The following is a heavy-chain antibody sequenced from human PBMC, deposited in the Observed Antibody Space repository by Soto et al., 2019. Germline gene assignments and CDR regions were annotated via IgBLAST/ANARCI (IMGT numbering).Heavy chain of an antibody. CDR3: AKDFFDY. CDR1: GFTFSSYG. V-gene: IGHV3-30*18. CDR2: ISYDGSNK. J-gene: IGHJ4*02. Sequence: LRLSCAASGFTFSSYGMHWVRQAPGKGLEWVAVISYDGSNKYYADSVKGRFTISRDNSKNTLYLQMNSLRAEDTAVYYCAKDFFDYWGQGTLVTVSS.